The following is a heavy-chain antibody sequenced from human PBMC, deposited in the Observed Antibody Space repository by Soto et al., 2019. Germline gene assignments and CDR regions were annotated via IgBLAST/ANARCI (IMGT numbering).Heavy chain of an antibody. CDR1: GGSISSYY. V-gene: IGHV4-59*01. CDR3: ASLFCTSTSSYLRH. Sequence: SETLSLTCTVSGGSISSYYWSWIRQPPGKGLEWIGYIYYSGSTNYNPSLKSRVTISVDTSKNQFSLKLSSVTAVDTAVYYCASLFCTSTSSYLRHWGQGNLVTVSS. D-gene: IGHD2-2*01. J-gene: IGHJ4*02. CDR2: IYYSGST.